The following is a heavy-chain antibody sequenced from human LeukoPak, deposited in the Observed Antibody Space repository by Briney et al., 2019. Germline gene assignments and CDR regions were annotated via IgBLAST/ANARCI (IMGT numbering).Heavy chain of an antibody. CDR3: AKDHPLDRITSEDV. D-gene: IGHD3-16*01. J-gene: IGHJ6*04. CDR2: ISYDGSNK. V-gene: IGHV3-30*18. CDR1: GFTFSIYG. Sequence: PGGSLRLSCAASGFTFSIYGTHWVRRAPGKGLEWVAVISYDGSNKYYADSVKGRFTISRDNSKNTLYLQMNSLRAEDTAVYYCAKDHPLDRITSEDVWGKGTTVTISS.